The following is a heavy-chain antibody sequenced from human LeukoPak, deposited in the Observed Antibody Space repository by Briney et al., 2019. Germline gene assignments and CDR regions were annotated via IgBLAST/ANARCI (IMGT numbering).Heavy chain of an antibody. J-gene: IGHJ4*02. D-gene: IGHD3-22*01. CDR1: GYTFTGYY. V-gene: IGHV1-2*02. CDR2: INPNSGGT. CDR3: AMGSGYFRYYFDY. Sequence: EASVKVSCKASGYTFTGYYMHWVRQAPGQGLEWMGWINPNSGGTDYAQKFQGRVTMTRDTSISTAYMELSRLRSDDTAVYYCAMGSGYFRYYFDYWGQGTLVTVSS.